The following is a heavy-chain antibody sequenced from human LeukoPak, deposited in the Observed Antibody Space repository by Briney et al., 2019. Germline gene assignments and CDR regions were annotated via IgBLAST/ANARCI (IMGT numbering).Heavy chain of an antibody. D-gene: IGHD1-26*01. J-gene: IGHJ4*02. Sequence: ASVKVPCKASGGTFSSYPISWVRQAPGQGLEWMGGIIPMFGSANYAQKFQGRVTITADESTSTAYMELSSLRSEDTAVYYCARLESGSYLGFDYWGQGTLVTVSS. CDR2: IIPMFGSA. CDR1: GGTFSSYP. V-gene: IGHV1-69*13. CDR3: ARLESGSYLGFDY.